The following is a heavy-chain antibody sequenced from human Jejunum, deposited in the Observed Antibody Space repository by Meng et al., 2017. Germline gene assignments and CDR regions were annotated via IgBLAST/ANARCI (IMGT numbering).Heavy chain of an antibody. D-gene: IGHD5-12*01. J-gene: IGHJ4*02. CDR3: AHRRRNSGYDNPYYFDF. CDR2: TYWDDDK. V-gene: IGHV2-5*02. Sequence: QLTLKRSVPLLVKPPQTLPLTCTFSGFSLGNVGEAVGWIRQPPGKALDWLALTYWDDDKRYRPFLKSRLTITKDTSKNQVVLTMAHMDPVDPATYYCAHRRRNSGYDNPYYFDFWGQGTLVTVSS. CDR1: GFSLGNVGEA.